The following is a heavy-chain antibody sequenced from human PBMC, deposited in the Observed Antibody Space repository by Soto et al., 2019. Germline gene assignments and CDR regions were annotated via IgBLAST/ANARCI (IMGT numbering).Heavy chain of an antibody. J-gene: IGHJ6*02. D-gene: IGHD3-3*01. CDR3: ASAFWSGYYLPLNGMDV. Sequence: WTWIRQPPGTGLEWVGYVYDTGSTSYNPSLKSRVAISVDTSKNQFSLRLSSVTAADTAVYYCASAFWSGYYLPLNGMDVWGQGTTVTVSS. V-gene: IGHV4-59*01. CDR2: VYDTGST.